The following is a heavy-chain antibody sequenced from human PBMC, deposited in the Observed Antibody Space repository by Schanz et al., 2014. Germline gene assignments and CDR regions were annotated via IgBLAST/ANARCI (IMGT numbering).Heavy chain of an antibody. CDR2: IGGSDGNT. D-gene: IGHD6-13*01. V-gene: IGHV1-18*01. Sequence: QVQLVQSGGEVKTPGASVKVSCKASGYTFTRSGISWVRQAPGQGLEWMGWIGGSDGNTNFAQKFQGRVTMTTDTSTSTVYMELRSLTSDDSAVYYCAREGGALAGAGTAKNDYWGQGTLVTVSS. J-gene: IGHJ4*02. CDR3: AREGGALAGAGTAKNDY. CDR1: GYTFTRSG.